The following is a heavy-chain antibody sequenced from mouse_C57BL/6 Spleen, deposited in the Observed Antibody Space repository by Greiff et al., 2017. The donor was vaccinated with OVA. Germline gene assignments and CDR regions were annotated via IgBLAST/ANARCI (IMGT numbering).Heavy chain of an antibody. CDR2: ISGGGGNT. J-gene: IGHJ2*01. CDR1: GFTFSSYT. Sequence: EVKLMESGGGLVKPGGSLKLSCAASGFTFSSYTMSWVRQTPEKRLEWVATISGGGGNTYYPDSVKGRFTISRDNAKNTLYLQMSSLRSEDTALYYCARRSNYYFDYWGQGTTLTVSS. D-gene: IGHD2-5*01. CDR3: ARRSNYYFDY. V-gene: IGHV5-9*01.